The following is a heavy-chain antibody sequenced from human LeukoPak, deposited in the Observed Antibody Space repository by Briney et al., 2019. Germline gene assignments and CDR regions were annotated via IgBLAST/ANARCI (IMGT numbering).Heavy chain of an antibody. CDR1: GVSINTCCYY. J-gene: IGHJ4*02. D-gene: IGHD3-3*02. V-gene: IGHV4-61*01. CDR3: AGSRIYGVYFDS. Sequence: PSETLFLTCDDSGVSINTCCYYWTWIRLPPGKGLVWIGYMYYGWSTRYNSSLRSRLTISVDSSKNQFSLRWTTLTAADTAAYYCAGSRIYGVYFDSYGPGTLVIVS. CDR2: MYYGWST.